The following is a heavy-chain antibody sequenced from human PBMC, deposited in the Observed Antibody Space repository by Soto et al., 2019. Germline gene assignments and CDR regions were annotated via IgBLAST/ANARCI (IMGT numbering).Heavy chain of an antibody. Sequence: ASVKVSCKASGYTFTSYGISWVRQAPGQGLEWMGWISAYNGDTNYAQKLQGRVTMTTDTSTSTAYMELRSLRSDDTAVYYCARDRDIAAAGIDYYYGMDVWGQGTTVTVS. CDR1: GYTFTSYG. J-gene: IGHJ6*02. D-gene: IGHD6-13*01. CDR3: ARDRDIAAAGIDYYYGMDV. V-gene: IGHV1-18*04. CDR2: ISAYNGDT.